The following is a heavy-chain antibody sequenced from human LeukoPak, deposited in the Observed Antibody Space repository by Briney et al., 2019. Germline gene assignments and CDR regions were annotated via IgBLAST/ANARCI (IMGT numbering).Heavy chain of an antibody. Sequence: PGGSLRLSCAASGFTFSTFGIHWVRQTPDKGLEWVAVISSDGRTKHYADSVKGRFTISRDNSKNTLYLQMNSLRAEDTAVYYCAVDYGMDIWGQGTTVTVSS. V-gene: IGHV3-33*01. CDR1: GFTFSTFG. CDR2: ISSDGRTK. CDR3: AVDYGMDI. J-gene: IGHJ6*02.